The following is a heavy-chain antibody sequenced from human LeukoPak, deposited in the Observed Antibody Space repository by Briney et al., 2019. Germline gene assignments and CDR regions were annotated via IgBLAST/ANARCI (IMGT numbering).Heavy chain of an antibody. CDR1: GFTFSDYY. CDR3: ARGLTSTSCYNY. D-gene: IGHD2-2*02. CDR2: ISSGDSTI. J-gene: IGHJ4*02. V-gene: IGHV3-11*01. Sequence: PGGSLRLSCAASGFTFSDYYISWIRQAPGKGLEWVSYISSGDSTIYYADSVKGRFTISRDNAKNSLYLQMDSLRAEDTAVYYCARGLTSTSCYNYWGQGTLVTASS.